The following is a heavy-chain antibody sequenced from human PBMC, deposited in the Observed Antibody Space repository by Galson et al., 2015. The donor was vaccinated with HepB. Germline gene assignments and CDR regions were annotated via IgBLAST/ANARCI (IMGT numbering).Heavy chain of an antibody. V-gene: IGHV5-51*01. CDR2: IYPGDSDT. J-gene: IGHJ3*02. CDR1: GYSFTSYW. CDR3: ARPGDRYCSSTSCPYQPDAFDI. D-gene: IGHD2-2*01. Sequence: SGAEVKKPGESLKISCKGSGYSFTSYWIGWVRQMPGKGLEWMGIIYPGDSDTRYSPSFQGQVTISADKSISTAYLQWSSLKASDTAMYYCARPGDRYCSSTSCPYQPDAFDIWGQGTMVTVSS.